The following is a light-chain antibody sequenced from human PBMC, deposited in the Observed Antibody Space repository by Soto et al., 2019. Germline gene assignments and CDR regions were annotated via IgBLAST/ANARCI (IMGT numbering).Light chain of an antibody. V-gene: IGKV3-20*01. CDR1: QSVTSNY. J-gene: IGKJ5*01. CDR3: KQYDSPPIT. Sequence: LSLSQGERATLSCRVSQSVTSNYLAWYSQKPGQAPRLLIYGASSRVTGIPDRFSDSGSGTDFTLTISRLEPEDFAMYYCKQYDSPPITFGQGTRLEIK. CDR2: GAS.